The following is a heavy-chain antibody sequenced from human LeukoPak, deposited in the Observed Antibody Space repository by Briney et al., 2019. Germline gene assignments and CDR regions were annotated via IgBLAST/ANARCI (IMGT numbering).Heavy chain of an antibody. Sequence: GGSLRLSCASSGFTFSRYVLTWVRQTPGKGLEWVSAIGVSGGSTFYADSVKGRFTISRDNSKNTLYLLMNSLRGEDTAVYYCAKDLIGTWAPDYWGQGTLVTVSS. CDR3: AKDLIGTWAPDY. V-gene: IGHV3-23*01. CDR1: GFTFSRYV. D-gene: IGHD1-1*01. CDR2: IGVSGGST. J-gene: IGHJ4*02.